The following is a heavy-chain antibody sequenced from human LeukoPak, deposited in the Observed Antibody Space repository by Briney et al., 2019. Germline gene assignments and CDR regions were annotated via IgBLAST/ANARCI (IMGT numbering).Heavy chain of an antibody. CDR3: ARAYYYDPPFNWFDP. D-gene: IGHD3-22*01. CDR1: GGSISSYY. CDR2: IYYSGST. Sequence: SVTLSLTCTVSGGSISSYYWSWIRQPPGKGLEWIGYIYYSGSTNYNPSLKSRVTISVDTSKNQFSLKLSSVTAADTAVYYCARAYYYDPPFNWFDPWGQGTLVTVSS. J-gene: IGHJ5*02. V-gene: IGHV4-59*01.